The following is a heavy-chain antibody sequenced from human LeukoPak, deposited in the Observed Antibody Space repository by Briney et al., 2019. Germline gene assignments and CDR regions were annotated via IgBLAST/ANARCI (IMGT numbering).Heavy chain of an antibody. CDR1: GFTFSSYS. Sequence: GGSLRLSCAASGFTFSSYSMNWVRQAPGKGLEWVSYISSSSSTIYYADSVKGRFTISRDNAKSSLFLQMNSLRAEDTAIYYCATDDFGVDFDFWGQGTLVTVSS. D-gene: IGHD4-17*01. V-gene: IGHV3-48*04. CDR2: ISSSSSTI. CDR3: ATDDFGVDFDF. J-gene: IGHJ4*02.